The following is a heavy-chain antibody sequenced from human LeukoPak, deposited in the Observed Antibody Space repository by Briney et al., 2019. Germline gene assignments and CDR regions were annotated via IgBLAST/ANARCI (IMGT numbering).Heavy chain of an antibody. Sequence: SETLSLTCAVSGYSISSGYYWGWIRQPPGKGLEWIGSIYYSGNTYYNPSLKSRVTISVDTSKNQFSLTLTSVTAADTAVYYCANYGYRGFFDYWGQGTLVTVSS. V-gene: IGHV4-38-2*01. CDR2: IYYSGNT. J-gene: IGHJ4*02. D-gene: IGHD5-24*01. CDR3: ANYGYRGFFDY. CDR1: GYSISSGYY.